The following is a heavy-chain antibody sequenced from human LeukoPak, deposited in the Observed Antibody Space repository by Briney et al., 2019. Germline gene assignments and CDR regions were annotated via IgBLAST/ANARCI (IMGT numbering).Heavy chain of an antibody. CDR2: ISSGSNYI. V-gene: IGHV3-21*04. CDR1: GFTFSTFV. Sequence: GGSLRLSCAASGFTFSTFVMNWVRQAPGKGLEWVSSISSGSNYIYYADSVKGRFTISRDNTKDSLYLQMNTLRPEDTALYYCARDRYYYDSSGYYYVDYWGQGTLVTVSS. CDR3: ARDRYYYDSSGYYYVDY. J-gene: IGHJ4*02. D-gene: IGHD3-22*01.